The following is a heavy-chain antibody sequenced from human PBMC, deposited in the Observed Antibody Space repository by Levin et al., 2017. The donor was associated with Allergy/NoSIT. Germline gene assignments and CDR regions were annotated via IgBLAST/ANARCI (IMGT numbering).Heavy chain of an antibody. V-gene: IGHV4-61*01. Sequence: SQTLSLTCTVSGGSVSVSSGTYYWNWIRQPPGKGLEWIGCIYSSGRTKYNPSLKSRVTISVDTSKNQFSLKLSSVTAADTAVYFCARGEYYYGSGNWFDPWGQGTLVTVSS. CDR1: GGSVSVSSGTYY. CDR2: IYSSGRT. D-gene: IGHD3-10*01. CDR3: ARGEYYYGSGNWFDP. J-gene: IGHJ5*02.